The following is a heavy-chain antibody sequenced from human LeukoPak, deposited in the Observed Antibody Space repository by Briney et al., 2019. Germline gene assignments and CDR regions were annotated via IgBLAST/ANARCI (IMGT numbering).Heavy chain of an antibody. CDR2: IHYSGST. CDR3: ASPRDRIHSGAFDY. CDR1: GGSISSGGYY. Sequence: SETLSLTCTVSGGSISSGGYYWSWIRQHPGKGLEWIGYIHYSGSTYYNPSLKSQVSISLDTSKNQFSLKLSSVTAQDTAVYYCASPRDRIHSGAFDYGGQGTLVTVSS. D-gene: IGHD2-15*01. V-gene: IGHV4-31*01. J-gene: IGHJ4*02.